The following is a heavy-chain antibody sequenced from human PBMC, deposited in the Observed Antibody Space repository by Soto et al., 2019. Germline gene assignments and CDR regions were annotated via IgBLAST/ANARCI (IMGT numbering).Heavy chain of an antibody. CDR2: ISPIFGTA. J-gene: IGHJ3*02. CDR1: GGTFSSYA. CDR3: AGSGWLPDAFDI. V-gene: IGHV1-69*06. D-gene: IGHD6-19*01. Sequence: QVQLVQSGAEVKKPGSSVKVSCKASGGTFSSYAISWVRQAPGQVLEWMGVISPIFGTANYAQKFQGRVTITADKSTSTANMELSSLRSEDTDVEYCAGSGWLPDAFDIWGQGTMVTVSS.